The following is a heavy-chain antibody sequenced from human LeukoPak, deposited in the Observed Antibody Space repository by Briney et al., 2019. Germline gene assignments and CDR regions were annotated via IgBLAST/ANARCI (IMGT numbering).Heavy chain of an antibody. CDR2: ISYDGSNK. Sequence: PGGSLRLSCAASGFTFSSYAMHWVRQAPGKGLEWVAVISYDGSNKYYADSVKGRFTISRDNSKNTLYLQMNSLRAEDTAVYYCARSDVGATRYYFDYWGQGTLVTVSS. CDR3: ARSDVGATRYYFDY. D-gene: IGHD1-26*01. CDR1: GFTFSSYA. V-gene: IGHV3-30-3*01. J-gene: IGHJ4*02.